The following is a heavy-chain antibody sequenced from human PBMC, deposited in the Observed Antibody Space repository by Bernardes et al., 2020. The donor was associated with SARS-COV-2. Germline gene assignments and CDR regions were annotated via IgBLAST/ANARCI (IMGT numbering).Heavy chain of an antibody. CDR3: ARGSDPLTSVAGTDYFGY. Sequence: ASVKVSCKASGYTFISYYMHWVRQAPGQGLEWMGIINPSGGTTRDARKFRDRVTMTRDTSTSTVYMELSSLRSEDTAVYYCARGSDPLTSVAGTDYFGYWGQGTLVTVSS. CDR1: GYTFISYY. J-gene: IGHJ4*02. CDR2: INPSGGTT. V-gene: IGHV1-46*01. D-gene: IGHD6-19*01.